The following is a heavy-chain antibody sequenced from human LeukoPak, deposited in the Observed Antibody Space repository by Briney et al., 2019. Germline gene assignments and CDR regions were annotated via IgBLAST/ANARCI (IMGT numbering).Heavy chain of an antibody. V-gene: IGHV1-2*06. J-gene: IGHJ3*02. CDR3: ARPAGYSSGYDAFDI. D-gene: IGHD6-19*01. Sequence: ASVKVSCKASGYTFTGYYMHWVRQAPGQGLEWMGRINPNSGGTNHAQKFQGRVTMTRDTSISTAYMELSRLRSDDTAVYYCARPAGYSSGYDAFDIWGQGTMVTVSS. CDR2: INPNSGGT. CDR1: GYTFTGYY.